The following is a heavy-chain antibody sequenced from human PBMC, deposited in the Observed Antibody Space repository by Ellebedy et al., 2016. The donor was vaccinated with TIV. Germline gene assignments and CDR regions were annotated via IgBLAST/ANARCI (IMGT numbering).Heavy chain of an antibody. CDR1: GGSISSSSYY. J-gene: IGHJ4*02. CDR2: IYYSGST. D-gene: IGHD2-21*02. CDR3: ARQGGVVTAIPWYFDY. Sequence: SETLSLTCTVSGGSISSSSYYWGWIRQPPGKGLEWIGTIYYSGSTYYNPSLKSRVTISVDTSENQFSLKLSSVTAADTAVYYCARQGGVVTAIPWYFDYWGQGTLVTVSS. V-gene: IGHV4-39*01.